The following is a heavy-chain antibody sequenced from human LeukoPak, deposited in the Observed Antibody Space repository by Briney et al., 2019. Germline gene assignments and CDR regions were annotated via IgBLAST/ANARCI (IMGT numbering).Heavy chain of an antibody. J-gene: IGHJ4*02. CDR1: GFTFGDHA. CDR3: TRVRSGNDFDY. Sequence: PGGSLRLSCSASGFTFGDHAMSWVRQAPGKGLEWVGFIRSKGYGGTTEYAASVEGRFSLSRDDSKSFAYLQMSSLKTEDTAVYYCTRVRSGNDFDYWGQGTLVTVSS. D-gene: IGHD3-10*01. V-gene: IGHV3-49*04. CDR2: IRSKGYGGTT.